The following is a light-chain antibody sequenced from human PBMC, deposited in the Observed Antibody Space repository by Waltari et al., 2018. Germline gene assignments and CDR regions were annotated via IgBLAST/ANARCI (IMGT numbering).Light chain of an antibody. J-gene: IGKJ4*01. Sequence: DIQMTQSPSSLSASVGDRVTITCRASQSISSYLNWYQQKAGKGPKLLIYAASSLQSGVPSRFSGSGSGTDFTLTISSLQPEDFATYYCQQSNSTPLTFGGGTKVEIK. CDR3: QQSNSTPLT. V-gene: IGKV1-39*01. CDR2: AAS. CDR1: QSISSY.